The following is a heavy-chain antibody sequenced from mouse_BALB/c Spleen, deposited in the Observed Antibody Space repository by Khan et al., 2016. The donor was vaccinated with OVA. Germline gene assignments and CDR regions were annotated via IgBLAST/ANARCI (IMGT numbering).Heavy chain of an antibody. V-gene: IGHV5-6*01. CDR2: VSTGGHYT. CDR3: ARLAYYYDSWGFAY. D-gene: IGHD1-1*01. Sequence: EVELVESGGDVVKPGGSLKLSCAASGFTFSTYGMSWVRQTPDKRLEWVATVSTGGHYTYYPDTVKGRFTISRDNAKNTLYLQMSSLKSEDTAMFYCARLAYYYDSWGFAYWGQGTLVTVSA. J-gene: IGHJ3*01. CDR1: GFTFSTYG.